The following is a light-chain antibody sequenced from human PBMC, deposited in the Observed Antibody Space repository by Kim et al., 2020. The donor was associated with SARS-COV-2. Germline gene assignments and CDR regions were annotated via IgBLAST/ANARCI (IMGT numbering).Light chain of an antibody. V-gene: IGKV1-5*03. J-gene: IGKJ1*01. CDR2: RAS. CDR1: QSVNTW. CDR3: QQYYIYWT. Sequence: DIQMTQSPSTLSASVGDRVTITCRASQSVNTWLAWYQQKSGKAPKFLIYRASSLESGVPSRFSGSGSGTEFTLTINSLQPDDFATYYCQQYYIYWTFGQGTKVDIK.